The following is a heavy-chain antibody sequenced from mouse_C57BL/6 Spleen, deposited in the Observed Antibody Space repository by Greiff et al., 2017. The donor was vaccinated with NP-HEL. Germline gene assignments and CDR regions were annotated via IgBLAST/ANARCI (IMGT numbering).Heavy chain of an antibody. V-gene: IGHV1-82*01. CDR3: AREGVYYDYDASYFDV. Sequence: QVQLQQSGPELVKPGASVKISCKASGYAFSSSWMNWVKQRPGKGLEWIGRIYPGDGDTNYNGKFKGKATLTADKSSSTAYMQLSSLTSEDSAVYFCAREGVYYDYDASYFDVWGTGTTVTVSS. CDR1: GYAFSSSW. D-gene: IGHD2-4*01. CDR2: IYPGDGDT. J-gene: IGHJ1*03.